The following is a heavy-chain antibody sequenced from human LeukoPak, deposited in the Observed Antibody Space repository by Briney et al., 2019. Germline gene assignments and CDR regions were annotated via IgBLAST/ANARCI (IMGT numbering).Heavy chain of an antibody. CDR1: GGSFSGYY. Sequence: PSETLSLTCAVYGGSFSGYYWNWIRQPPGKGLEWIGEINHSGSTNYNPSLKSRVTISVDTSKNQFSLKLSSVTAADTAVYYCARRNWNPPFDYWGQGTLVTVSS. V-gene: IGHV4-34*01. CDR3: ARRNWNPPFDY. J-gene: IGHJ4*02. CDR2: INHSGST. D-gene: IGHD1-20*01.